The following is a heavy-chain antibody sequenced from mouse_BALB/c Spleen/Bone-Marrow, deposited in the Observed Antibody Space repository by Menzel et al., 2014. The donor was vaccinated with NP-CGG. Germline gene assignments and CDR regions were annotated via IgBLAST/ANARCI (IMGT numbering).Heavy chain of an antibody. CDR3: ARDYRYDGAMDY. CDR2: ILPGSGTT. D-gene: IGHD2-14*01. J-gene: IGHJ4*01. V-gene: IGHV1-9*01. CDR1: GYTFSSYW. Sequence: VKLQESGAELIKPGASVKISCKATGYTFSSYWIEWVKQRPGHGLEWIGEILPGSGTTNYNENFKGKATFTADTSSNTAYMQLSSLTSEDSAVYYCARDYRYDGAMDYWGQGTSVTVSS.